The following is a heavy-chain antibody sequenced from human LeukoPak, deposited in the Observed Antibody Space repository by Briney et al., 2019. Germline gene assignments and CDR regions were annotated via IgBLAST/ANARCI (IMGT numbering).Heavy chain of an antibody. J-gene: IGHJ4*02. Sequence: SETLSLTCTVSGGSISSYYWSWIRQPPGKGLEWIGYIYYSGSTNYNPSLKSRVTISVVTSKNQFSLKLSSVTAADTAVYYCARGHHTPGDYWGQGTLVTVSS. CDR2: IYYSGST. D-gene: IGHD2-2*02. CDR1: GGSISSYY. V-gene: IGHV4-59*01. CDR3: ARGHHTPGDY.